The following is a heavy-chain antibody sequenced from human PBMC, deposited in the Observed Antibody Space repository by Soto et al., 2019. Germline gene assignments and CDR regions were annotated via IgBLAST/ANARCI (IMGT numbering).Heavy chain of an antibody. Sequence: VKVYCKASGYTFTSYYMHWVRQAPGQGLEWMGIINPSGGSTSYAQKFQGRVTMTRDTSTSTVYMELSSLRSEDTAVYYCARSDSVTKVYYYYGIDFWCQGTTVS. V-gene: IGHV1-46*01. J-gene: IGHJ6*02. CDR1: GYTFTSYY. CDR3: ARSDSVTKVYYYYGIDF. D-gene: IGHD4-4*01. CDR2: INPSGGST.